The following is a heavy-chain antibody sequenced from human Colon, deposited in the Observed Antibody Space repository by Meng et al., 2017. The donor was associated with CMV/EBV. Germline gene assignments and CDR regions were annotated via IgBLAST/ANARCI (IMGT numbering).Heavy chain of an antibody. CDR2: IIPIVDKV. D-gene: IGHD6-13*01. CDR1: GGTSSSYA. V-gene: IGHV1-69*04. CDR3: ARSLSGSSWSS. J-gene: IGHJ4*02. Sequence: SVKVSCKASGGTSSSYAIHWVRQAPGQGLEWMGRIIPIVDKVDYARKFQGRVTLSADKSTGTVYMELSSLTSEDTAMFYCARSLSGSSWSSWGQGTVVTVSS.